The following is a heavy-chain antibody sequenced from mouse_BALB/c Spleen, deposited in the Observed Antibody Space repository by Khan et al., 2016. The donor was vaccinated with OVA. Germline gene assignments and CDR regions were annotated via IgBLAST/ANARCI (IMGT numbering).Heavy chain of an antibody. V-gene: IGHV1-54*01. D-gene: IGHD1-1*02. CDR3: ARGGYGSLAY. J-gene: IGHJ3*01. Sequence: QVQLKQSEAELVRPGTSVKVSCKASGYAFNNYMLEWVKQRPGQGLEWIGVINPGSGGTNYNEKFKGKATLTADKSSNTAYMQLSSLTSDDSAVYFCARGGYGSLAYWGQGTLVTVSA. CDR2: INPGSGGT. CDR1: GYAFNNYM.